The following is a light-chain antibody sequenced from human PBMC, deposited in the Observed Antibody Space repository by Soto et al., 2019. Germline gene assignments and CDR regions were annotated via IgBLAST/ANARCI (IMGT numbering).Light chain of an antibody. J-gene: IGLJ1*01. Sequence: TQRPSVSAARGQKVTISCSGSSSNIGTNYVSWYQQLPGTAPKLLISETNNRPSGIHDRFSGSKSGTSATLAITGLQFWNEADYFCGTWDSSLCAHVFATGTKFTVL. CDR3: GTWDSSLCAHV. CDR2: ETN. CDR1: SSNIGTNY. V-gene: IGLV1-51*02.